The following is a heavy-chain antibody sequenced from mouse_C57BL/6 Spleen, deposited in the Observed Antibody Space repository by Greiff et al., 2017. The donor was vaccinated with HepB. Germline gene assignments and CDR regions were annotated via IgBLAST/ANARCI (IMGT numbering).Heavy chain of an antibody. CDR1: GYAFSSSW. V-gene: IGHV1-82*01. Sequence: VQLQQSGPELVKPGASVKISCKASGYAFSSSWMNWVKQRPGKGLEWIGRIYPGDGDTNYNGKFKGKATLTADKSSSTAYMQLSSLTSEDSAVYFCARDLGNYYGSSYGFAYWGQGTLVTVSA. D-gene: IGHD1-1*01. CDR3: ARDLGNYYGSSYGFAY. CDR2: IYPGDGDT. J-gene: IGHJ3*01.